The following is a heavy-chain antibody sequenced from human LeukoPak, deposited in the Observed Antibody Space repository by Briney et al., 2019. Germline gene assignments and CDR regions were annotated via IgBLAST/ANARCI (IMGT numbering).Heavy chain of an antibody. V-gene: IGHV3-21*01. D-gene: IGHD6-19*01. Sequence: PGGSLRLSCAASGFTFSSYSMNWVRQAPGKGLEWVSSISSSSSYIYYADSEKGRFTISRDNAKNSLYLQMNSLRAEDTAVYYCARDVIAVAGTSWFDPWGQGTLVTVSS. J-gene: IGHJ5*02. CDR2: ISSSSSYI. CDR3: ARDVIAVAGTSWFDP. CDR1: GFTFSSYS.